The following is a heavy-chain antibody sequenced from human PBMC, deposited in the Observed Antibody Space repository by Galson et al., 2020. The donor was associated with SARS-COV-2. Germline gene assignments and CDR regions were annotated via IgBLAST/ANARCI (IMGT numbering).Heavy chain of an antibody. J-gene: IGHJ6*03. CDR2: ISYDGSNK. CDR1: GFTFSSYA. CDR3: ASSTSLYYYYYMDV. V-gene: IGHV3-30*01. D-gene: IGHD2-2*01. Sequence: GVSLRLSCAASGFTFSSYAMHWVRQAPGKGLEWVAVISYDGSNKYYADSVKGRFTISRDNSKNTLYLQMNSLRAEDTAVYYCASSTSLYYYYYMDVWGKGTTVTVSS.